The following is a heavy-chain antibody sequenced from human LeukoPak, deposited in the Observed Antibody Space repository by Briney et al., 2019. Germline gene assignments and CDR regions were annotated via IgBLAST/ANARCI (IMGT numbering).Heavy chain of an antibody. Sequence: PGGSLRLSCAASGFTFSSYSMNWVRQAPGKGLEWVSSISSSSSYIYYADSVKGRFTISRDNAKNSLYLQMNSLRAEDTAVYYCARANYGDYYYYGMDAWGQGTTVTVSS. CDR2: ISSSSSYI. CDR3: ARANYGDYYYYGMDA. D-gene: IGHD4-17*01. V-gene: IGHV3-21*01. J-gene: IGHJ6*02. CDR1: GFTFSSYS.